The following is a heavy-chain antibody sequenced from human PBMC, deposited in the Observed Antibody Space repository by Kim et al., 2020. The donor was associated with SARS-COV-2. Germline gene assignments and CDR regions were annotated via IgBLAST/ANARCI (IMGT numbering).Heavy chain of an antibody. CDR1: GFTLSSYR. CDR3: ARGWNRAYDP. J-gene: IGHJ5*02. V-gene: IGHV3-74*03. D-gene: IGHD1-1*01. Sequence: GGSLRLSCAASGFTLSSYRMHWLRQAPGKGLVWVSHIYGDGSVTTYADSVKGRFTISRDNAKNTLYLQMNSLRAEDTGVYYCARGWNRAYDPWGQGTLVTVSS. CDR2: IYGDGSVT.